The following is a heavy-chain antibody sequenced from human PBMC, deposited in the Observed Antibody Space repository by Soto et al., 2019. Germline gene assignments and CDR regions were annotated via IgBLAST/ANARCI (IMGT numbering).Heavy chain of an antibody. CDR2: ISSSSSYI. Sequence: PGGSLRLSCAASGFTFSSYSMNWVRQAPGKGLEWVSSISSSSSYIYYADSVKGRFTISRDNAKNSLYLQMNSLRAEDTAVYYCARLATRTIGRIHYWRQGTLVTVSS. J-gene: IGHJ4*02. CDR1: GFTFSSYS. D-gene: IGHD1-1*01. CDR3: ARLATRTIGRIHY. V-gene: IGHV3-21*01.